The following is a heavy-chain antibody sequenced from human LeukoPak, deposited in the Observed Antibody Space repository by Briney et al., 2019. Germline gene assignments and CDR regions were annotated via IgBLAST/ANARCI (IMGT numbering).Heavy chain of an antibody. CDR2: INHSGST. CDR1: GGSFSGYY. J-gene: IGHJ5*02. CDR3: ARGRTWGILFDP. V-gene: IGHV4-34*01. Sequence: SETLSLTCAVYGGSFSGYYWSWIRQPPGKGLEWIGEINHSGSTTYNPSLKSRVNLSVDTAKNQFSLKLSSVTGADTAVYYCARGRTWGILFDPWGQGTLVTVSS. D-gene: IGHD3-16*01.